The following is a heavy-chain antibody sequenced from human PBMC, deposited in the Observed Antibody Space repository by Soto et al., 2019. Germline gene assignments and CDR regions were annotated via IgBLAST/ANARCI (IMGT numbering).Heavy chain of an antibody. CDR2: INPSGGST. J-gene: IGHJ4*02. D-gene: IGHD3-3*01. CDR3: ARDLDDFWSGYAYS. Sequence: QVQLVQSGAEVKKPGASVKASCKASGYTFSSYYMHWVRQAPGQALEWMGIINPSGGSTRNAQKIQGRVNMTRDTYMSTVYMELSSLRADDTAVYYCARDLDDFWSGYAYSWGQGTLVTVSS. V-gene: IGHV1-46*01. CDR1: GYTFSSYY.